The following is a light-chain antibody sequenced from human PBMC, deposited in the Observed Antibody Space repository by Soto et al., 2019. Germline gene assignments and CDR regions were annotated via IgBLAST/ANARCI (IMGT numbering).Light chain of an antibody. Sequence: DIQMTQSPSSLSASVGDRVTITCRASQSISSHLNWYQQKPGKAPKLLICAASTLLSGVPSRFSGSGSGTDFTLTISRLQPEDFATYSWQHSHSAPLTFGGGTKVEIK. CDR3: QHSHSAPLT. CDR1: QSISSH. V-gene: IGKV1-39*01. J-gene: IGKJ4*01. CDR2: AAS.